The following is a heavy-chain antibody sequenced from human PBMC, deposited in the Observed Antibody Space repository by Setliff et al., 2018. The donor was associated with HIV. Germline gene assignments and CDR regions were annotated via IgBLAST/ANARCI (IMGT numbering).Heavy chain of an antibody. CDR2: INPNSGGT. J-gene: IGHJ4*02. CDR1: GYTFTGYY. D-gene: IGHD3-10*01. V-gene: IGHV1-2*02. Sequence: GASVKVSCKASGYTFTGYYMHWVRQAPGQGLEWMGWINPNSGGTNYAQKFQGRVTMTRDTSISTAYMELSRLRSEDTAVYYCARDLSVEGSGSYFDYWGQGTLVTVSS. CDR3: ARDLSVEGSGSYFDY.